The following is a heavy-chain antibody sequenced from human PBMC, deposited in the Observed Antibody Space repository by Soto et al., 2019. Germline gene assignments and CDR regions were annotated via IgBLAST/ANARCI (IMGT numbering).Heavy chain of an antibody. CDR2: INPSGGST. D-gene: IGHD3-22*01. CDR3: ARDPYYYDSSGYYRSGYFDY. V-gene: IGHV1-46*01. Sequence: ASVKVSCKASGYTFTSYYMHWVRQAPGQGLEWMGIINPSGGSTSYAQKFQGRVTMTRDTSTSTVYMELSSLRSEDTAVYYCARDPYYYDSSGYYRSGYFDYWGQGTLVTVSS. CDR1: GYTFTSYY. J-gene: IGHJ4*02.